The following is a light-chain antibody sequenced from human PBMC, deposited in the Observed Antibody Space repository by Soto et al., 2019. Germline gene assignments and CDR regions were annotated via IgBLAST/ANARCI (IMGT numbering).Light chain of an antibody. CDR2: GAS. Sequence: EIVLTQSPGTLSLSPGERATLSCRASESVDSNYLAWYQQKSGQAPRLLISGASSRATGIPDRFSGSGSGTDFTLTISDVQPEDFALYYCHQRQSWPRTFGQGTKVDI. CDR3: HQRQSWPRT. J-gene: IGKJ1*01. CDR1: ESVDSNY. V-gene: IGKV3-20*01.